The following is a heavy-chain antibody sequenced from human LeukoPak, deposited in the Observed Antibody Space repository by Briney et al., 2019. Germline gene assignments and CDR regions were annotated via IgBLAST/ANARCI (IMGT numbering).Heavy chain of an antibody. V-gene: IGHV3-66*01. J-gene: IGHJ4*02. CDR2: IYSGDTT. D-gene: IGHD6-13*01. Sequence: GGSLRLSCAASGFTFSSYSMNWVRQAPGKGLEWVSVIYSGDTTYYPDSVKGRVTISRDNSKNTLFLQMTSLRAEDTGVYYCTRVGAAGTFFDYWGQGALVTVSS. CDR1: GFTFSSYS. CDR3: TRVGAAGTFFDY.